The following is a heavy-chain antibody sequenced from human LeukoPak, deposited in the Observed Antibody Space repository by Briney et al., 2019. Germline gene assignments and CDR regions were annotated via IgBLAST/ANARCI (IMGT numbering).Heavy chain of an antibody. V-gene: IGHV1-69*04. CDR1: GYTFTSYY. J-gene: IGHJ5*02. D-gene: IGHD6-13*01. Sequence: ASVKVSCKASGYTFTSYYMHWVRQAPGQGLEWMGRIIPILGIANYAQKFQGRVTITADKSTSTAYMELSSLRSEDTAVYYCARVALKHQIAAAGTGNWFDPWGQGTLVTVSS. CDR2: IIPILGIA. CDR3: ARVALKHQIAAAGTGNWFDP.